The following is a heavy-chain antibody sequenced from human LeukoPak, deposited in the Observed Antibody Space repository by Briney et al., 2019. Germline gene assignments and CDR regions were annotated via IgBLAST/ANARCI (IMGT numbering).Heavy chain of an antibody. CDR3: AKEGTASKPSDLDY. CDR2: IRFDGSSK. Sequence: GGSLRLSCAASGFIFSDYGIHWVRQAPGKGLEWVAFIRFDGSSKYYTDSVKGRFTISRDNSRNTVYLQMNSLRVEDTAVYYCAKEGTASKPSDLDYWGQGTLVTISS. V-gene: IGHV3-30*02. J-gene: IGHJ4*02. D-gene: IGHD1/OR15-1a*01. CDR1: GFIFSDYG.